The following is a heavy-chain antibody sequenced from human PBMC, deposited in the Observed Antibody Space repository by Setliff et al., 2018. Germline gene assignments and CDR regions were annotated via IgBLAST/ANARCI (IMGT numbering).Heavy chain of an antibody. D-gene: IGHD2-15*01. CDR1: GGSISSYY. CDR3: MRQVGGGLWYFDY. V-gene: IGHV4-4*07. CDR2: IYIGGSA. Sequence: SETLSLTRTVSGGSISSYYWSWIRQPAGKGLEWIGHIYIGGSANYNPSLKSRVTMSIDTSKNQFSLKLNSVTAADTAVYYCMRQVGGGLWYFDYWGQGILVTVSS. J-gene: IGHJ4*02.